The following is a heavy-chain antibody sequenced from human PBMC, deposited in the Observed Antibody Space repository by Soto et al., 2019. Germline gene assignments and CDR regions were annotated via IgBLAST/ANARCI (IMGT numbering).Heavy chain of an antibody. CDR1: GFTFTTYG. Sequence: PGGSLRLSCAASGFTFTTYGFHWVRQVPGKGLDWVAVIWYDGSKKEYADSVKGRFTVSRDNSKNTLYLQMNSLRAEDTAVYYCAKDLRRDYYDSSGYYYPPSSPYYYYGMDVWGQGTTVTVSS. CDR3: AKDLRRDYYDSSGYYYPPSSPYYYYGMDV. J-gene: IGHJ6*02. D-gene: IGHD3-22*01. CDR2: IWYDGSKK. V-gene: IGHV3-30*02.